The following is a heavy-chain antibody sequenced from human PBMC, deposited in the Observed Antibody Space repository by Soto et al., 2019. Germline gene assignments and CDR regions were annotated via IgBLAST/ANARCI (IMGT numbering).Heavy chain of an antibody. Sequence: SETLSLTCTVSGGSISNDYWSWIRQPPGRGLEWIGYIYYSGSTNYNPSLKSRVTISIDTSKNQFSLKLGSVTAADTAVYYCAKTTQFSNYFDYWGQGISVTVSS. CDR1: GGSISNDY. D-gene: IGHD1-1*01. J-gene: IGHJ4*02. CDR3: AKTTQFSNYFDY. V-gene: IGHV4-59*01. CDR2: IYYSGST.